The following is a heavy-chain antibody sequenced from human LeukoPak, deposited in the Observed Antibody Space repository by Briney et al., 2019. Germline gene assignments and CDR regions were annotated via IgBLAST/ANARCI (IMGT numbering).Heavy chain of an antibody. Sequence: PGGSLRLSCAASGFIFSSYGMHWVRQAPGKGLEWVAVISYDGSNKYYADSVKGRFTISRDNSKNTLYLQMNSLRAEDTAVYYCAKPAAMVRGVRSYYYYGMDVWGQGTTVTVSS. CDR2: ISYDGSNK. J-gene: IGHJ6*02. V-gene: IGHV3-30*18. D-gene: IGHD3-10*01. CDR3: AKPAAMVRGVRSYYYYGMDV. CDR1: GFIFSSYG.